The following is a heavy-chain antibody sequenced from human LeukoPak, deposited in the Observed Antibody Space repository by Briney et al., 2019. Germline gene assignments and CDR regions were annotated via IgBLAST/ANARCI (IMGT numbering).Heavy chain of an antibody. CDR1: GFTFNNYA. CDR3: ARAKGYTSSYSFDY. Sequence: GGSLRLSCAASGFTFNNYAMNWVRQTPGGRLEWVSFIGISSGPLLYADSVKGRFTISRDNAKASVYLQMNRPRAEDTAVYYCARAKGYTSSYSFDYWGQGILVTVSS. V-gene: IGHV3-48*04. J-gene: IGHJ4*02. D-gene: IGHD3-10*01. CDR2: IGISSGPL.